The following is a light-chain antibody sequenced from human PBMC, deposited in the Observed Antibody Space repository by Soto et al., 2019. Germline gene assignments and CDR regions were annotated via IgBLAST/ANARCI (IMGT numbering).Light chain of an antibody. CDR1: QSLLHSNGRNY. CDR2: LAS. V-gene: IGKV2-28*01. Sequence: IVLTQSPVSLSVTPGEPASISCRSSQSLLHSNGRNYLDWYLQRSGQSPKLLIYLASDWATGVPYRFSGSGSGTNFTLEIKRVEAEDVGISYCMQALQTPRTFGPGTKVDFK. J-gene: IGKJ3*01. CDR3: MQALQTPRT.